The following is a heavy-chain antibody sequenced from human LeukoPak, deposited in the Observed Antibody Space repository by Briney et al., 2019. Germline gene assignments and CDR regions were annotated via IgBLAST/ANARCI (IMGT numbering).Heavy chain of an antibody. V-gene: IGHV3-30-3*01. CDR2: ISYDGSNK. D-gene: IGHD5-12*01. Sequence: GGSLRLSCAASGFTFSSYAMHWVRQAPGKGLEWVAVISYDGSNKYYADSVKGRFTISRDNSKNTPYLQMNSLRAEDTAVYYCAKDGSGFDYWGQGTLVTVSS. CDR1: GFTFSSYA. CDR3: AKDGSGFDY. J-gene: IGHJ4*02.